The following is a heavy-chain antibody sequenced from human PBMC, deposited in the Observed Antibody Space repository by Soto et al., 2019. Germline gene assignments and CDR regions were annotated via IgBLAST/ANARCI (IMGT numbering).Heavy chain of an antibody. CDR1: GFNFDDHV. V-gene: IGHV3-9*01. J-gene: IGHJ6*02. D-gene: IGHD3-3*01. CDR2: ISWNGYSI. CDR3: ARSWSGSTSGRVDV. Sequence: ESGGGLVQPGRSLRLSCVASGFNFDDHVMNWVRQVPGKGLEWVGHISWNGYSIGYGGSVRGRFTISRDNAKNTLYLQMNSLRPEDTALYFCARSWSGSTSGRVDVWGQGTTVTVSS.